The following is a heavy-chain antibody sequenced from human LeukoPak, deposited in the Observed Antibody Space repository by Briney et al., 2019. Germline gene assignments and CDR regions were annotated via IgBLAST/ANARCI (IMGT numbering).Heavy chain of an antibody. D-gene: IGHD5-18*01. CDR1: GGSFSGYY. J-gene: IGHJ3*02. CDR3: AGRPAPKGGTARAFDI. V-gene: IGHV4-34*01. Sequence: SETLSLTCAVYGGSFSGYYWSWIRQPPGKGLEWIGEIYHSGSTNYNPSLKSRVTISVDTSKNQFSLKLSSVTAADTAVYYCAGRPAPKGGTARAFDIWGQGTMVTVSS. CDR2: IYHSGST.